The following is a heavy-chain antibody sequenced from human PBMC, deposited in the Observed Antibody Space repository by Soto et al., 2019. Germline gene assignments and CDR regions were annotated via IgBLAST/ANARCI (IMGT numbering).Heavy chain of an antibody. Sequence: QITLKESGPPLVKPTQTLTLTCTFSGFSLSASGVGVGWIRQPPGKALEWLAIIYWDDAKHYSPSLKSSLTSTTDTSKNQVVPKMTNLDPVETSADYGANKGGGDRILDYWGQGTLVTVSS. J-gene: IGHJ4*02. CDR3: ANKGGGDRILDY. CDR2: IYWDDAK. D-gene: IGHD3-16*01. CDR1: GFSLSASGVG. V-gene: IGHV2-5*02.